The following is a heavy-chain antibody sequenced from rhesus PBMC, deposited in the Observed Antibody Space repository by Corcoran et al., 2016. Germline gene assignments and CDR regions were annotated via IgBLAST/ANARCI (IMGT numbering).Heavy chain of an antibody. CDR1: GGYFSGYS. J-gene: IGHJ2*01. Sequence: QVQLQESGPGLVKPSETLSLTCAVSGGYFSGYSWGWIRQPPGKGLEWIGDIRGRRWSNDYNPSLKRRVTISTDTTKNQCSLKLSAVSAADTAVYYCAREGGDISSHWYFDLWGPGTPITISS. CDR3: AREGGDISSHWYFDL. D-gene: IGHD3-40*01. V-gene: IGHV4-165*01. CDR2: IRGRRWSN.